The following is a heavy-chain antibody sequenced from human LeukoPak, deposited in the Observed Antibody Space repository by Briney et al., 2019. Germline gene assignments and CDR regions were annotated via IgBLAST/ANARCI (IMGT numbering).Heavy chain of an antibody. V-gene: IGHV5-51*01. CDR1: GYTFTSYW. CDR3: ARLGGPHSPFDN. CDR2: IYPGDSDT. J-gene: IGHJ4*02. D-gene: IGHD2-15*01. Sequence: VASVKVSCKASGYTFTSYWIGWVRQMPGKGLEWMGIIYPGDSDTRYSPSFQGQVTISADKSISTAYLQWRSLKASDTGIYFCARLGGPHSPFDNWGQGTRVIVSS.